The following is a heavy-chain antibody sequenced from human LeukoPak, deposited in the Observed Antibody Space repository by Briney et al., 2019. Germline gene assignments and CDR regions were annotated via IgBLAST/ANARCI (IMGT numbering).Heavy chain of an antibody. D-gene: IGHD6-13*01. Sequence: SETLSLTCTVSGYSISSGYYWGWIRQPPGKGLEWIGSIYHSGSTYYNPSLKSRVTISVDTSKNQFSLKLSSVTAAATAVYYCARPVVGVYIAAAGFFDYWGQGTLVTVSS. CDR3: ARPVVGVYIAAAGFFDY. CDR1: GYSISSGYY. J-gene: IGHJ4*02. CDR2: IYHSGST. V-gene: IGHV4-38-2*02.